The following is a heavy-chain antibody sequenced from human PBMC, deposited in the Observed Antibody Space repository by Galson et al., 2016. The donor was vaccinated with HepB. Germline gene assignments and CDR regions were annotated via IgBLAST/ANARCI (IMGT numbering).Heavy chain of an antibody. Sequence: LSLTCTVSGGSINSGSYSWNWIRQPAGKGLEWIGRIYTTGTTNHNPSLKSRVIISVDTSKNQLSLKLSSVTAADTAVYYCARGEMATPDAFDIWGLGTMVSVSS. CDR1: GGSINSGSYS. D-gene: IGHD5-24*01. V-gene: IGHV4-61*02. CDR3: ARGEMATPDAFDI. J-gene: IGHJ3*02. CDR2: IYTTGTT.